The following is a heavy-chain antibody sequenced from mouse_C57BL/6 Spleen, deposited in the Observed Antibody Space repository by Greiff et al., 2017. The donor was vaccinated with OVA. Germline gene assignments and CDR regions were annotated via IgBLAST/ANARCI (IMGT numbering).Heavy chain of an antibody. V-gene: IGHV1-52*01. CDR2: IDPSDSET. Sequence: QVQLQQPGAELVRPGSSVKLSCKASGYTFTSCWMHWVKQRPIQGLEWIGNIDPSDSETHYNQKFKDKATLTVDKSSSTAYMQLSSLTSEDSAVYYCARSDYDYDGDYYAMDYWGQGTSVTVSS. CDR1: GYTFTSCW. D-gene: IGHD2-4*01. CDR3: ARSDYDYDGDYYAMDY. J-gene: IGHJ4*01.